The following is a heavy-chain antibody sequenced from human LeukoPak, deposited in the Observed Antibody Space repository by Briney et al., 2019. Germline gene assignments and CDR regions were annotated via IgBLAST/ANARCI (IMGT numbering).Heavy chain of an antibody. Sequence: GASVKVSCKASGGTFSSYAISWVRQAPGQGLEWMGGIIPIFGTANYAQKFQGRVTITADESTSTAYMELSSLRSEDTAVYYCAREATYCSSTSCYALDYYYGMDVWGKGTTVTASS. V-gene: IGHV1-69*13. CDR2: IIPIFGTA. J-gene: IGHJ6*04. D-gene: IGHD2-2*01. CDR1: GGTFSSYA. CDR3: AREATYCSSTSCYALDYYYGMDV.